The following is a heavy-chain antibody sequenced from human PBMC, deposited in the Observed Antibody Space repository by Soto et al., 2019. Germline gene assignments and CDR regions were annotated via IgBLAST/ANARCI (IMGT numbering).Heavy chain of an antibody. D-gene: IGHD3-9*01. J-gene: IGHJ3*02. Sequence: PXXSLRLSCAASGFTFSSYGMNWVLQAPGKGLEWVAVITYDGSNKYYADSVKGRFTISRDNSKNTLYLQMKSLRAEDTAVYYCAKTIHGNAFDIWGQGTMVTVSS. CDR3: AKTIHGNAFDI. V-gene: IGHV3-30*18. CDR2: ITYDGSNK. CDR1: GFTFSSYG.